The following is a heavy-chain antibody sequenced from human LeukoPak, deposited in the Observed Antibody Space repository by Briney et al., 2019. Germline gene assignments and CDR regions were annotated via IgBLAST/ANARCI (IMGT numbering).Heavy chain of an antibody. CDR3: GLHGGFRPFDY. Sequence: GGSLRLSCAASGFTFSSYAMSWVRQAPGKGLEWVSAISDSGNTYHADSVKGRFTISRDNSKNTLYLQMNSLTAADTAVYYCGLHGGFRPFDYWGQGTLVTVSS. V-gene: IGHV3-23*01. CDR2: ISDSGNT. D-gene: IGHD2-15*01. J-gene: IGHJ4*02. CDR1: GFTFSSYA.